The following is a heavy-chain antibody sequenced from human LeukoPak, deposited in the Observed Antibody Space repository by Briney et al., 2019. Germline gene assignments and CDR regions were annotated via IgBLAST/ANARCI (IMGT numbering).Heavy chain of an antibody. CDR3: AGVGNGGYGGFDY. D-gene: IGHD5-12*01. Sequence: SETLSLTCTVSDNSVSSGSYYWSWIRQPPGKGLEWIGYIHYSGSTNYNPSLKSRVTISVDTSKNQFSLKLSSVTAADTAVYYCAGVGNGGYGGFDYWGQGTLVTVSS. CDR1: DNSVSSGSYY. CDR2: IHYSGST. J-gene: IGHJ4*02. V-gene: IGHV4-61*01.